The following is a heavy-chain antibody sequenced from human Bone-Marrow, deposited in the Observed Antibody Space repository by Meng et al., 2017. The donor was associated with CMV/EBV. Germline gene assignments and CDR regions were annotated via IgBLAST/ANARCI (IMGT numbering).Heavy chain of an antibody. D-gene: IGHD1/OR15-1a*01. CDR1: GFTFDDYA. Sequence: SLKISCAASGFTFDDYAMHWVRQAPGKGLEWVSGSSWNSGSIGYADSVKGRFTISRDNSRNTLLLQMNSLRAEDTAMYYCAKDVVSWNTTPDNFDIWGQGTRVTCSS. CDR2: SSWNSGSI. CDR3: AKDVVSWNTTPDNFDI. J-gene: IGHJ3*02. V-gene: IGHV3-9*01.